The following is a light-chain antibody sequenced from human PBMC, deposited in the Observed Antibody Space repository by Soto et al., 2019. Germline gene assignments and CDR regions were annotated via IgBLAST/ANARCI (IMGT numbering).Light chain of an antibody. CDR3: QQGSSFPWT. Sequence: DIQMTQSPSSVSVAVGDRVPITCRASPDIDNWLAGYQQKPGKAHKLLIYAASTFQSGVPSRFSGSGSVTDFTFTISSLQPEDCATYYCQQGSSFPWTFGQGTKVEIK. V-gene: IGKV1-12*01. CDR1: PDIDNW. J-gene: IGKJ1*01. CDR2: AAS.